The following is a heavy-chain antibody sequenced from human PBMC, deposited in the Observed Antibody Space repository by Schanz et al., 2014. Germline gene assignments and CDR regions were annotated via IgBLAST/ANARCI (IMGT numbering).Heavy chain of an antibody. Sequence: QVQLVQSGAEVKKPGASMKVSCKASGYTFTTYYMLWVRQVPGQGLEWLGRIMPLRGIGNNAWKFQDRLTITADKSMNITYMELSSLGTEDTAVYYCTRRRRADPNGFDVWGQGTTVTVS. CDR2: IMPLRGIG. J-gene: IGHJ6*02. V-gene: IGHV1-69*04. CDR3: TRRRRADPNGFDV. D-gene: IGHD6-19*01. CDR1: GYTFTTYY.